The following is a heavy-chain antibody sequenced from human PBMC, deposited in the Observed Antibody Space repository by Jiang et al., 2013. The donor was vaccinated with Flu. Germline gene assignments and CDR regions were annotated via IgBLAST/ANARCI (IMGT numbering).Heavy chain of an antibody. D-gene: IGHD3-16*02. J-gene: IGHJ5*02. CDR1: GYSFTSYW. CDR2: IDPSDSYT. Sequence: AEVKKPGESLRISCKGSGYSFTSYWISWVRQMPGKGLEWMGRIDPSDSYTNYSPSFQGHVTISADKSISTAYLQWSSLKASDTAMYYCARRRADYDYVWGSYLPFDPWGQGTLVTVSS. CDR3: ARRRADYDYVWGSYLPFDP. V-gene: IGHV5-10-1*01.